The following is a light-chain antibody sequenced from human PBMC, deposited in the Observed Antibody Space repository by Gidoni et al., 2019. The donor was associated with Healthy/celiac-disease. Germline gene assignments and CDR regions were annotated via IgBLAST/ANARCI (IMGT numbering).Light chain of an antibody. CDR2: SNN. J-gene: IGLJ1*01. Sequence: QSVLTQPPSASGTPGQSVTISCSASSSNIGSTTVNWYQQLPGTAPKLLIYSNNQRPSGVPDRFSGSKSGTSASLAISGLQSEDEADYYCAAWDDSLNGFYVFGTGTKVTVL. CDR1: SSNIGSTT. V-gene: IGLV1-44*01. CDR3: AAWDDSLNGFYV.